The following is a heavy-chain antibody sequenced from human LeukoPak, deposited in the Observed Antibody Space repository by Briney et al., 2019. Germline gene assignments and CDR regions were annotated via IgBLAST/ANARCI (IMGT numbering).Heavy chain of an antibody. Sequence: SETLSLTCTVSGYSISSGYYWGWIRQPPGKGLEWIGSIYHSGSTYYNPSLKSRVTISVDTSKNQFSLKLSSVTAADTAVYYCARVVSSNYYYYYMDVWGKGTTVTVSS. CDR1: GYSISSGYY. CDR2: IYHSGST. CDR3: ARVVSSNYYYYYMDV. J-gene: IGHJ6*03. V-gene: IGHV4-38-2*02. D-gene: IGHD2/OR15-2a*01.